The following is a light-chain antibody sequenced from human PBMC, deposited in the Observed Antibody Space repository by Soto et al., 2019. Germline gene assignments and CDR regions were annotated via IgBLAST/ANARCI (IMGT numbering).Light chain of an antibody. V-gene: IGKV1-39*01. CDR1: QSVGTY. CDR2: VAS. CDR3: QQSASTPHT. J-gene: IGKJ4*01. Sequence: DIQMTQSPSSLSASVGDRVTITCRASQSVGTYLRWYQQKEGKAPKLLINVASTLQSGVPSRFSGSGSGTDFTLAISSLQPEDFATYYCQQSASTPHTFGGGTRLEIK.